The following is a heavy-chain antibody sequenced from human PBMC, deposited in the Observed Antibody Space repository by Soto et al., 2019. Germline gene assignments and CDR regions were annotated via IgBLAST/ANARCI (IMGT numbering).Heavy chain of an antibody. CDR2: INPNSGGT. J-gene: IGHJ4*02. Sequence: ASVKVSCKASGYTFTGYYMHWVRQAPGQGLEWMGWINPNSGGTNYAQKFQGWVTMTRDTSISTAYMELSRLRSDDTAVYYCARGPYNWNDGGYYFDYWGQGTLATVSS. CDR3: ARGPYNWNDGGYYFDY. D-gene: IGHD1-1*01. CDR1: GYTFTGYY. V-gene: IGHV1-2*04.